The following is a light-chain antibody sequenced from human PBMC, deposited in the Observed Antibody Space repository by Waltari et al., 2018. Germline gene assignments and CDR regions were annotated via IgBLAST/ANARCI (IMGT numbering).Light chain of an antibody. Sequence: LSCRASQNISTHLVWYQHNPGQAPRLLIYAASTRATGTPARFSGHGSGTEFTLTISSLQSEDFALYYCQQYNTWPSFAPGTKVDIK. CDR1: QNISTH. V-gene: IGKV3-15*01. J-gene: IGKJ3*01. CDR2: AAS. CDR3: QQYNTWPS.